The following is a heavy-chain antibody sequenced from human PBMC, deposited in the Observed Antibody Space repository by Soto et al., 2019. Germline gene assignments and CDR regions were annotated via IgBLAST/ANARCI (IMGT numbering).Heavy chain of an antibody. J-gene: IGHJ4*02. V-gene: IGHV4-59*01. CDR2: IYYSGST. CDR3: AREHEWYYYGSGSSYYFDY. CDR1: GGSISSYY. D-gene: IGHD3-10*01. Sequence: SETLSLTCTVSGGSISSYYWSWIRQPPGKGLEWIGYIYYSGSTNYNPSLKSRVTISVDTSKNQFSLKLSSVTAADTAVYYCAREHEWYYYGSGSSYYFDYWGQGTLVTVSS.